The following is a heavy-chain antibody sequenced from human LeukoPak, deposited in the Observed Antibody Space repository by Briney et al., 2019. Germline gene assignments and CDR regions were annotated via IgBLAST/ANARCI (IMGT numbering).Heavy chain of an antibody. CDR2: ISGGGGST. V-gene: IGHV3-23*01. Sequence: GGSLRLSCAASGFTFSNYAMSWVRQASGKGLEWVSTISGGGGSTYYADSVKGRFTISRDNSKNALYLQMNSLRAEDTAVHYCAKGSGYDFGYFDCWGQGTLVTVSS. J-gene: IGHJ4*02. D-gene: IGHD1-20*01. CDR1: GFTFSNYA. CDR3: AKGSGYDFGYFDC.